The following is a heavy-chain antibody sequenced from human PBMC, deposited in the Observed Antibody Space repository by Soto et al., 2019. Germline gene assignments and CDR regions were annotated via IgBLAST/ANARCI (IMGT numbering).Heavy chain of an antibody. J-gene: IGHJ4*02. CDR3: ARLTAPRPYYFGY. CDR1: AYNFSSQW. D-gene: IGHD5-18*01. CDR2: VYPGDAET. V-gene: IGHV5-51*01. Sequence: GESLKISCKGSAYNFSSQWIAWVRQKPGKGLEWMGIVYPGDAETRYSPSFQGQATMSADKSIGTAYLQWGSLKASDTAICYCARLTAPRPYYFGYWGQGTLVTVS.